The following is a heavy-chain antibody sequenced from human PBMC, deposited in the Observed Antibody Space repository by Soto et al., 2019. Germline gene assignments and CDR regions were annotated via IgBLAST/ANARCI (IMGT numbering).Heavy chain of an antibody. CDR2: ISYDGSDK. D-gene: IGHD3-16*02. CDR3: AKALGELSPESYDY. V-gene: IGHV3-30*18. J-gene: IGHJ4*02. CDR1: GFTFRSYA. Sequence: QVQLVESGGGVVQPGRSLRLSCAASGFTFRSYAMQWVRQAPDKGLEWVAVISYDGSDKYYADSVKGRFTISRDNSKNTLNLQMNSLRADDTAVYYCAKALGELSPESYDYWGQGTLITVSS.